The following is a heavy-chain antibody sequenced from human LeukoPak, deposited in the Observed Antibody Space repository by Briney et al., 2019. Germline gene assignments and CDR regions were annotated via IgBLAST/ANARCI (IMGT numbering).Heavy chain of an antibody. Sequence: KPSETLSLTCTVSGASISSCYWSWIRQPPGKGLEWIGYISSSGSTDYNSSLKSRVTISLDTSKNQFSLKLNSVTAADTAVYYCARLNYGFPDYWGQGTLVTVSS. D-gene: IGHD3-3*01. V-gene: IGHV4-59*01. CDR1: GASISSCY. CDR3: ARLNYGFPDY. CDR2: ISSSGST. J-gene: IGHJ4*02.